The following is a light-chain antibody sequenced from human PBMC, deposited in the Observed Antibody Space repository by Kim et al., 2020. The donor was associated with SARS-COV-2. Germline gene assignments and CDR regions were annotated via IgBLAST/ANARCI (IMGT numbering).Light chain of an antibody. V-gene: IGLV10-54*01. J-gene: IGLJ3*02. CDR2: RNN. Sequence: QTATFTGTGNSKNVGNQGAAWLQQHQGHPPKLLSYRNNNRPSGISERLSASRSGNTASLTITGLQPEDEADYYCSAWDTSLGAWVFGAGTQLTVL. CDR3: SAWDTSLGAWV. CDR1: SKNVGNQG.